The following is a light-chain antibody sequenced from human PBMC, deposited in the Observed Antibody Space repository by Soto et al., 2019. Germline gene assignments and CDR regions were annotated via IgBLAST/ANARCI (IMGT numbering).Light chain of an antibody. CDR2: DAS. Sequence: EIVMTQSPDTVSVSPGEGAELSCRASQSVSSYLAWYQQKPGQAPRLLIYDASNRATGIPARFSGSGSGTEFTITINSLQSEDYAVYSCQQHNQWPITFGQGTRLEIK. V-gene: IGKV3D-15*01. J-gene: IGKJ5*01. CDR3: QQHNQWPIT. CDR1: QSVSSY.